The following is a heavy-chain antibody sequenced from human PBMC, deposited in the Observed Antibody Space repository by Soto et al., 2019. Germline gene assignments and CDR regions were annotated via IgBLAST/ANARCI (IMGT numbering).Heavy chain of an antibody. D-gene: IGHD3-3*01. CDR3: ARGYDFWSGYYSPYYYYYGMDV. Sequence: SVKVSCKASGGTFSSYAISWVRQAPGQGLEWMGGIIPIFGTANYAQKFQGRVTITADESTSTAYMELSSLRSEDTAVYYCARGYDFWSGYYSPYYYYYGMDVWGQGTTVTVSS. V-gene: IGHV1-69*13. CDR1: GGTFSSYA. J-gene: IGHJ6*02. CDR2: IIPIFGTA.